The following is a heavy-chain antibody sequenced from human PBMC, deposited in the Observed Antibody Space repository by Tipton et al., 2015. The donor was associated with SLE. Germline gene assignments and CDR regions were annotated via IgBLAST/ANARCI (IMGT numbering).Heavy chain of an antibody. J-gene: IGHJ3*02. V-gene: IGHV3-48*03. Sequence: SLRLSCAASGFTFSSYEMNWVRQAPGKGLEWVSYISSSGSTIYYADSVKGRFTISRDNAKNSLYLQMNSLRAEDTAVYYCARSRGFRDAFDIWGQGTMVTVSS. D-gene: IGHD3-10*01. CDR3: ARSRGFRDAFDI. CDR2: ISSSGSTI. CDR1: GFTFSSYE.